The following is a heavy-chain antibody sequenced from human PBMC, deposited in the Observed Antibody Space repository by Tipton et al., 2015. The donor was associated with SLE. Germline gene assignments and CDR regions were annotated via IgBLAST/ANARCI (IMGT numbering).Heavy chain of an antibody. V-gene: IGHV4-59*08. Sequence: TLSLTCTISGASISSHYWSWIRQPPGKGLEWIGYIYYSGNTNYNPSLKSRVTISVDTSKNQISLNLDSVTAADTAVYFCARHLSCAMDVWGQGTTATVSS. D-gene: IGHD5/OR15-5a*01. CDR3: ARHLSCAMDV. CDR1: GASISSHY. J-gene: IGHJ6*02. CDR2: IYYSGNT.